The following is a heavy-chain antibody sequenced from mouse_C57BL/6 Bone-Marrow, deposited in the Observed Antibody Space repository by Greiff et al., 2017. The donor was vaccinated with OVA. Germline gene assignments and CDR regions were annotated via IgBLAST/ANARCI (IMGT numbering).Heavy chain of an antibody. CDR3: ARLGDGYFDY. Sequence: EVQLQQSGAELVKPGASVKLSCTASGFNINDYYMHWVKQSPEQGLEWIGRIATEDGETKYAPKFQGKATITADTSSNTAYLQRSSLTSEDTAVYYFARLGDGYFDYWGQGTTLTVSS. CDR1: GFNINDYY. D-gene: IGHD2-3*01. J-gene: IGHJ2*01. V-gene: IGHV14-2*01. CDR2: IATEDGET.